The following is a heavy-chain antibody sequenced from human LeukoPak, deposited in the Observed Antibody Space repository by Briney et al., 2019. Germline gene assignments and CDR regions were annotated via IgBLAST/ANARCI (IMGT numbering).Heavy chain of an antibody. CDR3: ARVWSGYPSFDY. CDR1: GYTFTNYY. J-gene: IGHJ4*02. V-gene: IGHV1-46*01. D-gene: IGHD3-3*01. CDR2: INPSGGST. Sequence: GASVKVSCKASGYTFTNYYMHWVRQAPGQGLEWMGIINPSGGSTTYAQKFQGRVTMTRDTSTSTVYMELSSLRSEDPAVYFCARVWSGYPSFDYWGQGTLVTVSS.